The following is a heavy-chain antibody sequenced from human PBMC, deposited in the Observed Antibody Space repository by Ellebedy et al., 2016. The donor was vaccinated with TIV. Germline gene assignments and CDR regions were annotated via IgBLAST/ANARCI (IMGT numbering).Heavy chain of an antibody. J-gene: IGHJ3*02. CDR3: ARETYNDVDLKLWGIFDI. CDR2: IAIDSTT. V-gene: IGHV3-66*01. CDR1: ELTVTSNF. Sequence: GESLEISCAASELTVTSNFMSWVRQAPGKGLAWVSTIAIDSTTYYADSVKGRFTISRDNSKNTLDIQMNSLRAEATAVYYCARETYNDVDLKLWGIFDIWGQGTMVTVSS. D-gene: IGHD3-10*01.